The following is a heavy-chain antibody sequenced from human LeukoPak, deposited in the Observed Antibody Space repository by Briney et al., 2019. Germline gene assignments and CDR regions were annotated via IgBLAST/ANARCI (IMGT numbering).Heavy chain of an antibody. CDR1: GGSFSGYY. D-gene: IGHD2-8*01. CDR2: INHSGST. CDR3: ARDGRGLGFYYYYMDV. Sequence: SETLSLTCAIYGGSFSGYYWSWIRQPPGKGLEWIGEINHSGSTNYNPSLKSRVTISVDTSKNQFSLKLSSVTAADTAVYYCARDGRGLGFYYYYMDVWGKGTTVTVSS. J-gene: IGHJ6*03. V-gene: IGHV4-34*01.